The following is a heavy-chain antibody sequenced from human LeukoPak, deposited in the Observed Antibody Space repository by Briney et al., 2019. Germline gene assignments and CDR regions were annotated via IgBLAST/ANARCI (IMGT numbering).Heavy chain of an antibody. Sequence: QASQTLSLTCTVSGGSISSGDYYWSWIRQPPGKGLEWIGYIYYSGSTYYNPSLKSRVTISVDTSKNQFSLNLSSVTAADTAVYYCARVLFGELLYEIGLDYWGQGTLVTVSS. CDR3: ARVLFGELLYEIGLDY. J-gene: IGHJ4*02. CDR2: IYYSGST. V-gene: IGHV4-30-4*08. D-gene: IGHD3-10*02. CDR1: GGSISSGDYY.